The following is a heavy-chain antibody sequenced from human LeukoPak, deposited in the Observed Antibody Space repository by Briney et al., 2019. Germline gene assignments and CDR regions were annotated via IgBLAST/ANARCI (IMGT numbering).Heavy chain of an antibody. Sequence: GGSLRLSCAASGFTFSDHYMDWVRQAPGKGLEWVSAISGSGGSTYYADSVKGRLTISRDNSKNTLYLQMNSLRAEDTAVYYCAKDPTSSARRNWFDPWGQGTLVTVSS. CDR2: ISGSGGST. J-gene: IGHJ5*02. V-gene: IGHV3-23*01. CDR1: GFTFSDHY. D-gene: IGHD2-2*01. CDR3: AKDPTSSARRNWFDP.